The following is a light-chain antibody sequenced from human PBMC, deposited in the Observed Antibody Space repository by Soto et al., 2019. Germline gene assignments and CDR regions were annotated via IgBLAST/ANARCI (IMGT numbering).Light chain of an antibody. Sequence: QLVLTQPPSASGTPGQRVTISCSGSSSNIGSHNVIWYQHLPGTAPKLLIYNNNQRPSGVPDRFSGSRSGTSASLAISGLQSEDEADYYCAAWDDSLKGRVFGGGTKLTVL. V-gene: IGLV1-44*01. CDR2: NNN. CDR3: AAWDDSLKGRV. J-gene: IGLJ3*02. CDR1: SSNIGSHN.